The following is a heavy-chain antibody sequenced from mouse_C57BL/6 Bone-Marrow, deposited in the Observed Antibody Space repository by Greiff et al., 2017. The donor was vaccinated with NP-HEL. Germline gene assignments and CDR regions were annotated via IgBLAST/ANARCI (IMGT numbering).Heavy chain of an antibody. Sequence: QVQLQQSGSELRSPGSSVKLSCKDFDSEVFPIAYMSWVRQKPGHGFEWIGGILPSIGRTIYGEKFEDKATLDADTLSNTAYLELNSLTSEDSAIYDGARGGTHYSNSDYFDYWGQGTTLTVSS. CDR3: ARGGTHYSNSDYFDY. CDR2: ILPSIGRT. D-gene: IGHD2-5*01. CDR1: DSEVFPIAY. J-gene: IGHJ2*01. V-gene: IGHV15-2*01.